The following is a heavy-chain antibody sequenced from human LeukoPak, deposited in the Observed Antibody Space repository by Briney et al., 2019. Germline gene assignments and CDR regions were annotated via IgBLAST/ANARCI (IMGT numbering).Heavy chain of an antibody. J-gene: IGHJ6*03. D-gene: IGHD1-26*01. CDR3: ARDPVVGALLYYYYMDV. CDR1: GFTFSSYW. CDR2: IKQDGSEK. V-gene: IGHV3-7*01. Sequence: GGSLRLSCAASGFTFSSYWMSWVRQAPGKGLEWVANIKQDGSEKYYVDSVKGRFTISRDNAKNSLYLQMNSLRAEDTAVYYCARDPVVGALLYYYYMDVWGKGTTVTISS.